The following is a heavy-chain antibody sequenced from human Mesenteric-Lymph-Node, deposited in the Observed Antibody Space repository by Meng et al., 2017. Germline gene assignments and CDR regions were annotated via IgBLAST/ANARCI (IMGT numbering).Heavy chain of an antibody. J-gene: IGHJ4*02. CDR2: LYYRGST. V-gene: IGHV4-61*01. CDR3: ARGELLWDY. Sequence: QGQLQESGPGLGRPSETLSLTCNVSGDSVTSGTYYWSWLRQPPGKGLEWIGYLYYRGSTIYNPSLKSRVTISVDASKNQFSLKLSSVTAADTAVYFCARGELLWDYWGQGTLVTVSS. D-gene: IGHD2-2*01. CDR1: GDSVTSGTYY.